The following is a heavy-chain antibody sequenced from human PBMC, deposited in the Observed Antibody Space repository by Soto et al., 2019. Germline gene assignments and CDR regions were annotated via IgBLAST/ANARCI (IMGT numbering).Heavy chain of an antibody. CDR1: GASVSSGTHY. J-gene: IGHJ4*01. CDR3: ASLRVVGMTFVF. D-gene: IGHD1-26*01. V-gene: IGHV4-61*01. CDR2: IYSSGSP. Sequence: PSWSISLTCTVSGASVSSGTHYWGWVWQPPGKGLEWIGYIYSSGSPNYSPSLKSRVAISVDTSKNQLSLKLSSVTASETAVYYLASLRVVGMTFVFLGNGTLVTVPQ.